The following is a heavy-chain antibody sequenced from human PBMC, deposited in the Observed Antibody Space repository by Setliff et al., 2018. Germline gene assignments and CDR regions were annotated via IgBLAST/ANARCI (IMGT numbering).Heavy chain of an antibody. CDR1: GLSYSNYW. CDR3: VPGRGS. D-gene: IGHD6-25*01. J-gene: IGHJ5*02. Sequence: LRLSCTASGLSYSNYWVSWVRQAPGRGLEWVANINQDGSAQYYVDSVRGRFTISRDNAKNSLYLQMNSLRAEDTAVYYCVPGRGSWGQGALVTVSS. CDR2: INQDGSAQ. V-gene: IGHV3-7*01.